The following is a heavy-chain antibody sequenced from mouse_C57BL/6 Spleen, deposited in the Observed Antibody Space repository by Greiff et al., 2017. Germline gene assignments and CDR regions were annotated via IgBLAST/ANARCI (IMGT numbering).Heavy chain of an antibody. CDR1: GYSITSGYY. J-gene: IGHJ2*01. V-gene: IGHV3-6*01. D-gene: IGHD1-1*01. Sequence: VQLKQSGPGLVKPSQSLSLTCSVTGYSITSGYYWNWIRQFPGNKLEWMGYISYDGSNNYNPSLKNRISITRDTSKNQFFLKLNSVTTEDTATYYCARHGSSLYYFDYWGQGTTLTVSS. CDR3: ARHGSSLYYFDY. CDR2: ISYDGSN.